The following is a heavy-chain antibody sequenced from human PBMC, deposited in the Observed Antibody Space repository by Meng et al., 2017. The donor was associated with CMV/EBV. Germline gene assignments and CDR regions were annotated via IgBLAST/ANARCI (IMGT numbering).Heavy chain of an antibody. Sequence: QAQLEESGPGLVKPSGTLSLTCTVSGGSISSYYWSWIRQPAGKGLEWIGRIYTSGSTNYNPSLKSRVTMSVDTSKNQFSLKLSSVTAADTAVYYCARHGDTAMVVGIDYWGQGTLVTVSS. J-gene: IGHJ4*02. V-gene: IGHV4-4*07. D-gene: IGHD5-18*01. CDR2: IYTSGST. CDR3: ARHGDTAMVVGIDY. CDR1: GGSISSYY.